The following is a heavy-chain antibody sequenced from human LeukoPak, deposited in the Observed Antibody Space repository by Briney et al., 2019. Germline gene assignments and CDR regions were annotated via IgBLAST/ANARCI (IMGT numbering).Heavy chain of an antibody. CDR3: ARAQTYGDSRLLLDY. D-gene: IGHD2-21*02. CDR2: INWNGGST. J-gene: IGHJ4*02. CDR1: GFTFGNYD. Sequence: GGSLRLSCAASGFTFGNYDMSWVRQAPGKGLEWGSGINWNGGSTGYADSVEGRFTISRDNAKNSQYLQMNSLRVEDTALYYCARAQTYGDSRLLLDYWGQGTLVTVSS. V-gene: IGHV3-20*04.